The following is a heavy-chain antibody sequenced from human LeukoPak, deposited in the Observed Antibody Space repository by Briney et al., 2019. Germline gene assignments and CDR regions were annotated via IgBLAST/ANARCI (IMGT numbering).Heavy chain of an antibody. J-gene: IGHJ4*02. D-gene: IGHD2-8*01. CDR3: AVHNGDY. CDR1: GFTFSSYG. V-gene: IGHV3-33*03. CDR2: IWYDGSIQ. Sequence: GGSLRLSCAASGFTFSSYGMHWVRQAPGKGLEWVAAIWYDGSIQYYADSVKGRFTISRDNAKNSLFLQMNSLRAEDTAVYYCAVHNGDYWGQGTLVTVSP.